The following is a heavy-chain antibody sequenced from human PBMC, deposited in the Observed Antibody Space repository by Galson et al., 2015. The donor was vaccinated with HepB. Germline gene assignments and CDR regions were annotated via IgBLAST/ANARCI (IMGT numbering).Heavy chain of an antibody. Sequence: SVKVSCKVSGYTLTELSMHWVRQAPGKGLEWMGGFDPEDGETIYAQKFQGRVTMTEDTSTDTAYMELSSLRSEDTAVYYCATGKPIAAAGTTLHYYYYYGMDVWGQGTTVTVSS. J-gene: IGHJ6*02. D-gene: IGHD6-13*01. V-gene: IGHV1-24*01. CDR3: ATGKPIAAAGTTLHYYYYYGMDV. CDR1: GYTLTELS. CDR2: FDPEDGET.